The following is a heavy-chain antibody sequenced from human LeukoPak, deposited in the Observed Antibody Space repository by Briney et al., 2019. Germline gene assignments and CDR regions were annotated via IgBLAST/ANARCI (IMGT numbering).Heavy chain of an antibody. CDR3: VKGPLPSGYSYADY. CDR2: ISGSGDST. V-gene: IGHV3-23*01. D-gene: IGHD5-18*01. CDR1: GFTFSSYS. J-gene: IGHJ4*02. Sequence: LSGGSLRLSCAASGFTFSSYSMNWVRQAPGKGLEWVSAISGSGDSTYYTDSVKGRFTISRDNSKNALYLQMYSLRAEDTAVYYCVKGPLPSGYSYADYWGQGTLVTVSS.